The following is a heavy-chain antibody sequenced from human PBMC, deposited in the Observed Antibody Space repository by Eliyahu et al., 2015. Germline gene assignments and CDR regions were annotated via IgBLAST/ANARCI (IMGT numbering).Heavy chain of an antibody. Sequence: QLQLQESGPGLVKASETLSXXCTXSGGSISRSSYXWGWIRQPPGKGLEWIGSIYYSGSTYYNPSLKXRVTISVDTSKNQFSLKLSSVTAADTAVYYCARIGSPMVAAGYWGQGTLVTVSS. D-gene: IGHD4/OR15-4a*01. J-gene: IGHJ4*02. CDR1: GGSISRSSYX. V-gene: IGHV4-39*01. CDR2: IYYSGST. CDR3: ARIGSPMVAAGY.